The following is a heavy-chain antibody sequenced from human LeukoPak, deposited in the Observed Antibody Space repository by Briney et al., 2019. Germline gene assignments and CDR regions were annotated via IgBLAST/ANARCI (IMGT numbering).Heavy chain of an antibody. CDR2: IYYSEST. CDR1: GGSISSYY. CDR3: ARHGYSYGYYYGMDV. Sequence: PSETLSLTCSVSGGSISSYYWSWIRQPPGKGLEWIGYIYYSESTNYNPSLKSRVTISVDTSKNQFSLKLSSVTAADTAVYYCARHGYSYGYYYGMDVWGQGTTVTVSS. J-gene: IGHJ6*02. V-gene: IGHV4-59*08. D-gene: IGHD5-18*01.